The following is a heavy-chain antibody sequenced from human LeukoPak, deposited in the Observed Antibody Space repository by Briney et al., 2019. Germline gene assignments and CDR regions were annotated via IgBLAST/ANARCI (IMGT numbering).Heavy chain of an antibody. V-gene: IGHV3-30*02. J-gene: IGHJ4*02. CDR3: AKTPDH. CDR1: GFTVSSNY. Sequence: GGSLRLSCAASGFTVSSNYMSWVRQAPGKGLEWVAFIRYDGSNKYYADSVKGRFTISRDNSKNTLYLQMNSLRAEDTAVYYCAKTPDHWGQGTLVTVSS. CDR2: IRYDGSNK.